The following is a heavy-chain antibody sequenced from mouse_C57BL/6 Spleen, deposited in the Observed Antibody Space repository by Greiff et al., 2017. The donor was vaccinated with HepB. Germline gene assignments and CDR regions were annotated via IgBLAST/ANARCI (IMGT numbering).Heavy chain of an antibody. CDR3: ASASWFAY. V-gene: IGHV14-2*01. J-gene: IGHJ3*01. CDR1: GFYIKDYY. CDR2: IDPEDGET. Sequence: VQLQQSGAELVKPGASVKLSCTASGFYIKDYYMHWVKQRTEQGLEWIGRIDPEDGETKYAPKFQVKATITADTASNTAYLQINSLTSEATAVYYCASASWFAYWGQGALVTVSA.